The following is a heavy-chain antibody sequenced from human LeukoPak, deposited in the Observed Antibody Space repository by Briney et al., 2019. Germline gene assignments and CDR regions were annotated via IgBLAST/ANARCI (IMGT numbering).Heavy chain of an antibody. Sequence: SVKVSCKASGGTFSSYAISWVRQAPGQGLEWMGGIPPIFGTANYTQKFQGRVTITADESTSTAYMELSSLRSEDTAVYYCARDDSEDAFDIWGQGTMVTVSS. J-gene: IGHJ3*02. CDR1: GGTFSSYA. V-gene: IGHV1-69*13. CDR3: ARDDSEDAFDI. CDR2: IPPIFGTA. D-gene: IGHD5-18*01.